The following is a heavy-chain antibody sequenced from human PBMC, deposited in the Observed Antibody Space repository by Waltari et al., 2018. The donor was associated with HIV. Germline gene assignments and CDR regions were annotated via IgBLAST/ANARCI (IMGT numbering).Heavy chain of an antibody. Sequence: QVHVVESGGGVVQPGGSLRLSCVGSGFPLSSYGIHWVRQAPGRGLEWVAVISFYGNKQDYADFVKGRFAVSRENSRKTVFLQMASLTIEDTAVYYCVKPPSSDYGDYGLDSWGQGALVIVSS. J-gene: IGHJ4*02. CDR2: ISFYGNKQ. CDR3: VKPPSSDYGDYGLDS. V-gene: IGHV3-30*18. CDR1: GFPLSSYG. D-gene: IGHD4-17*01.